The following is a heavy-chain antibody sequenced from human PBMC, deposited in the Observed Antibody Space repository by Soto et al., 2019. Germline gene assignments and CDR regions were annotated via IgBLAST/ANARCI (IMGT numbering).Heavy chain of an antibody. V-gene: IGHV3-66*01. CDR2: IYSGGST. Sequence: GESLRLSCAASGFTVSSNYMSWVRQAPGKGLEWVSVIYSGGSTYYADSVKGRFTISRDNSKNTLYLQMNSLRAEDTAVYYCARVGGYDYYYYYYMDVWGKGTTVTVSS. D-gene: IGHD6-25*01. CDR1: GFTVSSNY. CDR3: ARVGGYDYYYYYYMDV. J-gene: IGHJ6*03.